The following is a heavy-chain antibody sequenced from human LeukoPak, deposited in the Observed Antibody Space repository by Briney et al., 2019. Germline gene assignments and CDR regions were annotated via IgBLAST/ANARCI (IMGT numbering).Heavy chain of an antibody. Sequence: SETLSLTCAVYGGSFSGYYWSWIRQPPGKGLEWIGEINHSGSTNYNPSLKSRVTISVDTSKNQFSLKLSSVTAADTAMYYCAIDYYDSSGYFDYWGQGTLVTVSS. CDR3: AIDYYDSSGYFDY. CDR1: GGSFSGYY. J-gene: IGHJ4*02. V-gene: IGHV4-34*01. D-gene: IGHD3-22*01. CDR2: INHSGST.